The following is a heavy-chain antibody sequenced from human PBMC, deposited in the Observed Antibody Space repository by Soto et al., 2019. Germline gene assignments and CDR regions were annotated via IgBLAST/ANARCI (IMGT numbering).Heavy chain of an antibody. Sequence: EVQLMESGGGLVQPGGSPRLSCASSGFTLSMSAVNWVRQAPGKGLEWVSYISDSGDRTYYADSVKGRFTISRDRSKNTVSLQMDSLRVEDTAVYYCAKDRGIIVKAGDAFDVWGQGTKVTVSS. CDR3: AKDRGIIVKAGDAFDV. V-gene: IGHV3-23*01. CDR1: GFTLSMSA. J-gene: IGHJ3*01. CDR2: ISDSGDRT. D-gene: IGHD3-16*02.